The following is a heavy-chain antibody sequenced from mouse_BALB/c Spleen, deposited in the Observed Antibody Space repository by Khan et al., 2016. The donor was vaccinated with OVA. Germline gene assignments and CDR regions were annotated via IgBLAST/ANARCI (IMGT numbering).Heavy chain of an antibody. CDR1: GYSFTDYN. V-gene: IGHV1S135*01. CDR3: ARTDYYGSSYYFDY. J-gene: IGHJ2*01. CDR2: IDPYNGGT. Sequence: EVQLQESGPELVKPGALVKVSCKASGYSFTDYNMFWVKQSHGKSLEWIGYIDPYNGGTSYNQKFKGKATLTVDKSSSTAFMHLSSLTSEDSAVFYCARTDYYGSSYYFDYWGQGTTLTVSS. D-gene: IGHD1-1*01.